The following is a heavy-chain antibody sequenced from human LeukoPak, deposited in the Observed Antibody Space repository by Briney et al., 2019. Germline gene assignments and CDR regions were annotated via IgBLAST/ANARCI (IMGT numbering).Heavy chain of an antibody. CDR2: MNPNSGNT. D-gene: IGHD3-22*01. V-gene: IGHV1-8*01. CDR3: ARGFRDSSGRKPDY. J-gene: IGHJ4*02. Sequence: ASVKVSCKASGYTFTSYDINWMRQATGQGLEWMGWMNPNSGNTGYAQKFQDRVTMARNTSINTAYMELSSLRSEDMAVYYCARGFRDSSGRKPDYWGQGTLVTVSS. CDR1: GYTFTSYD.